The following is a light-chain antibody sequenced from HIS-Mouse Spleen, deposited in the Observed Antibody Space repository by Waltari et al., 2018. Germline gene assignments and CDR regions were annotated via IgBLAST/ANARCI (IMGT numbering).Light chain of an antibody. Sequence: DIQLTQSPSFLSASVGDRVTITCRASQGISSYLAWYQQKPGKAPKVLIYAASTLQSGVPSRFSGSGSGTKFTLTISSLQPEDFATYYCQKLNSYPPTFGQGTKVEIK. CDR3: QKLNSYPPT. J-gene: IGKJ1*01. CDR2: AAS. V-gene: IGKV1-9*01. CDR1: QGISSY.